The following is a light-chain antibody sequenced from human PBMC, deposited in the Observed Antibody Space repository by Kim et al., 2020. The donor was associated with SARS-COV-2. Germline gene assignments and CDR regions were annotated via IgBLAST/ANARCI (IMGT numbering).Light chain of an antibody. Sequence: ASVGDRVTITCQASQDISNYLNWYQQKPGKAPKLLICNASNLQSGVPSRFSGSGSGTDFTFTISSLQPEDVATYYCQQFENLPYTFGQGTKVDIK. J-gene: IGKJ2*01. V-gene: IGKV1-33*01. CDR1: QDISNY. CDR2: NAS. CDR3: QQFENLPYT.